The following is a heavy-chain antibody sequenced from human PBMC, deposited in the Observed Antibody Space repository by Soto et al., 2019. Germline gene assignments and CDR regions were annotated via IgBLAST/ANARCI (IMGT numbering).Heavy chain of an antibody. CDR1: GGTFSGYA. D-gene: IGHD3-10*01. Sequence: QVQLVQSGAEVKKPGSSVKVSCKASGGTFSGYAVNWVRQAPGQGLEWMGAIIPIFEPPKYALRLRGRVPITADASTITAYMELSTLRSEDAAIYYCAKRNGSGFADGFDIWGQGTMITVSS. CDR2: IIPIFEPP. V-gene: IGHV1-69*01. J-gene: IGHJ3*02. CDR3: AKRNGSGFADGFDI.